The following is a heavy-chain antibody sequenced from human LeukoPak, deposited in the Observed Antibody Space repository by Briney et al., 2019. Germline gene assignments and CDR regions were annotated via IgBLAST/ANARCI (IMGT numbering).Heavy chain of an antibody. CDR1: GYTFTIYA. CDR3: ARDLPDDYNLNREFYFDY. Sequence: ASVTVSCKASGYTFTIYAMHWVRQAPGQRLEWMGWINAGNGNTKYSQKFQGRVTITADESTSTAYMELSSLRSEDTAVYYCARDLPDDYNLNREFYFDYWGQGTLVTVSS. J-gene: IGHJ4*02. D-gene: IGHD5-24*01. V-gene: IGHV1-3*01. CDR2: INAGNGNT.